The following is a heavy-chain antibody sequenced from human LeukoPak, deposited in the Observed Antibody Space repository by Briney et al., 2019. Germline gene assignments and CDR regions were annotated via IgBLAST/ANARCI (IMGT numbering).Heavy chain of an antibody. V-gene: IGHV5-51*01. CDR3: TRRAGTTGWSYYGMDV. J-gene: IGHJ6*02. CDR1: GYIFTSSW. Sequence: GESLKISCKGSGYIFTSSWISWVRQKPGKGLEWMGIINPADFDTKYSPSFQGQVTISADKSISTAYLQWSSLKASDSAMYYCTRRAGTTGWSYYGMDVWGQGTTVTVSS. CDR2: INPADFDT. D-gene: IGHD1/OR15-1a*01.